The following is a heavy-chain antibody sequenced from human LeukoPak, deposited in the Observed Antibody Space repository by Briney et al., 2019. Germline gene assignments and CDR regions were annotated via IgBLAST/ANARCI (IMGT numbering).Heavy chain of an antibody. Sequence: SETLSLTCTVSGGSISSGDYYWSWIRQPPGKGLEWIGYIYYSGSTNYNPSLKSRVTISVDTSKNQFSLKLSSVTAADTAVYYCASYFPGELEYFQHWGQGTLVTVSS. D-gene: IGHD3-10*01. CDR2: IYYSGST. CDR1: GGSISSGDYY. J-gene: IGHJ1*01. V-gene: IGHV4-61*08. CDR3: ASYFPGELEYFQH.